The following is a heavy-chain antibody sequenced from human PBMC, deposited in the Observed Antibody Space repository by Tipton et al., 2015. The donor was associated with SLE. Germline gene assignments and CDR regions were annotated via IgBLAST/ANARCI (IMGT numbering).Heavy chain of an antibody. CDR1: AGSISGYY. J-gene: IGHJ4*02. D-gene: IGHD3-10*01. Sequence: GLVKPSETLSLTCAVYAGSISGYYWSWIRQPPGKGLEWIGEINLSGNTNYNPSLKSRVTISVDRSKNQFSLKLSSVTAADTAVYFCARGPYYDGSGSYYPGAFDYWGQGTLVTVSS. CDR3: ARGPYYDGSGSYYPGAFDY. V-gene: IGHV4-34*01. CDR2: INLSGNT.